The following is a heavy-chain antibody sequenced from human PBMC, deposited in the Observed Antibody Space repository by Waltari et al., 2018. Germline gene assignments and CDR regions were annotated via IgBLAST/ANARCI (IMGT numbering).Heavy chain of an antibody. CDR3: ARSEQLGLDY. Sequence: QVQLQESGPGLVTPSETLSLTCTVSGGSISRYYWSWIRQPAGKGLEWIGRIYTSGSTNYNPSLKSRVTISVDKSKNQFSLKLSSVTAADTAVYYCARSEQLGLDYWGQGTLVTVSS. D-gene: IGHD6-13*01. CDR1: GGSISRYY. V-gene: IGHV4-4*07. CDR2: IYTSGST. J-gene: IGHJ4*02.